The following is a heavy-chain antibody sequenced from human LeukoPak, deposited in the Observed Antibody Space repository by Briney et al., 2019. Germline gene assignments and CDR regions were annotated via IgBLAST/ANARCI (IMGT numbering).Heavy chain of an antibody. D-gene: IGHD3-22*01. Sequence: SETLSLTCAVYGGAFSGYYWSWIRQPPGKGLEWIGEINHSGSTDYNPSLKSRVTMSVDTSTNQFSLRLSSVTAADTAVYYCARKNITMIKGTLFDYWGQGILVTVSS. CDR2: INHSGST. J-gene: IGHJ4*02. CDR3: ARKNITMIKGTLFDY. V-gene: IGHV4-34*01. CDR1: GGAFSGYY.